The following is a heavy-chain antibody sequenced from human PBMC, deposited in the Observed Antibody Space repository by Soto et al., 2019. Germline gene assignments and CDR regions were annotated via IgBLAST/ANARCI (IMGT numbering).Heavy chain of an antibody. V-gene: IGHV1-18*01. D-gene: IGHD6-19*01. CDR1: GYTFTSYG. J-gene: IGHJ4*02. CDR2: ISAYNGNT. CDR3: ARSTRKEGIAVAVLI. Sequence: QVQXVQSGAEXKXXXXXXKVSCXASGYTFTSYGISWVRQAPGQGLEWMGWISAYNGNTNYAQKLQGRVTMTTDTSTSTAYMELRSLRSDDTAVYYCARSTRKEGIAVAVLIWGQGTLVTVSS.